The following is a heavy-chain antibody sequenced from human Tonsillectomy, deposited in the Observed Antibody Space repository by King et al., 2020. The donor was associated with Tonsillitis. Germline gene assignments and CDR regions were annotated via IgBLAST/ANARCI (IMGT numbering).Heavy chain of an antibody. D-gene: IGHD3-22*01. CDR3: VHKIRDSSGYLF. Sequence: TLQESGPTLVKPTQTLTLTCTFSGFSLSSSGVGVAWIRQSPGKALEWLALIYGDDDKRYRPSLKTRLTIMKATSKDHVVLTMTNMGPVDTATYYCVHKIRDSSGYLFWGQGMLVTVSS. V-gene: IGHV2-5*02. J-gene: IGHJ4*02. CDR2: IYGDDDK. CDR1: GFSLSSSGVG.